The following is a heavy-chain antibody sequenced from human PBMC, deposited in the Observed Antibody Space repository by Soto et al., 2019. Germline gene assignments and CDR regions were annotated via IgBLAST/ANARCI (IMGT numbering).Heavy chain of an antibody. CDR1: GGSFSGYY. D-gene: IGHD2-21*01. J-gene: IGHJ4*02. CDR3: ARDKIPGLFDY. CDR2: INHRGST. V-gene: IGHV4-34*01. Sequence: SETLSLTCAVYGGSFSGYYWTWIRQPPGTGLEWIGEINHRGSTNYNPSLKNRVTISVDTSKNQFSLKLTSVTAADTAVYYCARDKIPGLFDYWGQGTPVTVSS.